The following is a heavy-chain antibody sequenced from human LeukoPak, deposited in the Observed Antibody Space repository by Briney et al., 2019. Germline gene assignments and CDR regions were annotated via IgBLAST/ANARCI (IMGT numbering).Heavy chain of an antibody. CDR1: GYTFTSYG. CDR2: ISAYNGNT. V-gene: IGHV1-18*01. J-gene: IGHJ4*02. D-gene: IGHD2-15*01. Sequence: APVKVSCKTSGYTFTSYGISWVRQAPGQGLEWMGWISAYNGNTNYAQKLQGRVTMTTDTSTSTAYTELRSLRSDDTAVYYCAREVRYCSGGSCDDYWGQGTLVTVSS. CDR3: AREVRYCSGGSCDDY.